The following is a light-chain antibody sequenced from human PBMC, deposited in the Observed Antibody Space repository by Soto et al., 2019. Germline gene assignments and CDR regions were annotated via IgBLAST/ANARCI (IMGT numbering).Light chain of an antibody. Sequence: DIQMTQSPSSLSASVGDRVTITCRASQSISNYLNWYQQKPGKAPKLLIYAASSLQSGVPSRFRGSGSGTDFTLTISSLQPEDVATYYCQQSYSTWLTFGGGTKVEIK. CDR2: AAS. CDR3: QQSYSTWLT. J-gene: IGKJ4*01. V-gene: IGKV1-39*01. CDR1: QSISNY.